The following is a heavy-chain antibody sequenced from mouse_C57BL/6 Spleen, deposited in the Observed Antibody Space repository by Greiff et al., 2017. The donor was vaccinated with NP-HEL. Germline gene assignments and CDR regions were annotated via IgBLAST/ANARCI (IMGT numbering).Heavy chain of an antibody. CDR2: IDPSDSYT. CDR3: ARYDGYYLAY. V-gene: IGHV1-50*01. CDR1: GYTFTSYW. Sequence: QVQLQQPGAELVKPGASVKLSCKASGYTFTSYWLQWVKQRPGQGLEWIGEIDPSDSYTNYTQKFKGKATLTVDTSSSTAYMQLSSLTSEDSAVYYCARYDGYYLAYWGQGTLVTVSA. J-gene: IGHJ3*01. D-gene: IGHD2-3*01.